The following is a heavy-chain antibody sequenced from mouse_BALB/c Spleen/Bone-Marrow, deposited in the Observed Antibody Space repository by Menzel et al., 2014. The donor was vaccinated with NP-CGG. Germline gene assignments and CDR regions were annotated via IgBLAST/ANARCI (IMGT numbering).Heavy chain of an antibody. J-gene: IGHJ1*01. CDR2: IGYSGST. CDR1: GYSITSDYA. Sequence: EVQLVESGPGLVKPSQSLSLTCTVTGYSITSDYAWHWIRQFPGNKLEWMGYIGYSGSTSYYPYLKSRISITRDTSKNQFFLQLNSVTNEDTATYYCARSADWYFDVWGAGTTVTVSS. CDR3: ARSADWYFDV. V-gene: IGHV3-2*02.